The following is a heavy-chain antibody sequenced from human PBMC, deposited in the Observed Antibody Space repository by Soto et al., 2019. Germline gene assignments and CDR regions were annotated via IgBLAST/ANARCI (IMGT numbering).Heavy chain of an antibody. CDR2: ISSSGAFT. CDR3: ARFPYPY. V-gene: IGHV3-23*01. D-gene: IGHD2-21*01. CDR1: GFPFSSND. J-gene: IGHJ4*02. Sequence: GGSLRLSCAVSGFPFSSNDMTWVRQAPGKGLEWVSTISSSGAFTYHADSVKGRFTISRDNAKNTLYLQMNSLRAEDTAVYYCARFPYPYWGQGTLVTVSS.